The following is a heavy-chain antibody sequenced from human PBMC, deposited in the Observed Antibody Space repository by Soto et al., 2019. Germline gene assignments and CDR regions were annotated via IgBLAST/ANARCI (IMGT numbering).Heavy chain of an antibody. CDR1: GGSISSYY. Sequence: SETLSLTCTVSGGSISSYYWSWIRQPPGKGLEWIGYIYYSGSTNYNPSLKSRVTISVDTSKNQFSLKLSSVTAADTAVYYCARVDNSSGYLYYFDYWSQGTLVTVSS. V-gene: IGHV4-59*01. D-gene: IGHD3-22*01. CDR3: ARVDNSSGYLYYFDY. CDR2: IYYSGST. J-gene: IGHJ4*02.